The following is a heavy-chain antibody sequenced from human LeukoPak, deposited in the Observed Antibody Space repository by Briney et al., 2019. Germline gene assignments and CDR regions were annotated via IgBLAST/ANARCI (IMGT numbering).Heavy chain of an antibody. D-gene: IGHD2-21*02. CDR2: ISAYNGNT. Sequence: GASVKVSCKASGYTLSRYGMSWVRQAPGQGLEWMGWISAYNGNTNYAQKLQGRVTMTTDTSTSTAYMELRSLRSDDTAVYYCARDPQGDRDYWGQGTLVTVSS. J-gene: IGHJ4*02. CDR1: GYTLSRYG. CDR3: ARDPQGDRDY. V-gene: IGHV1-18*01.